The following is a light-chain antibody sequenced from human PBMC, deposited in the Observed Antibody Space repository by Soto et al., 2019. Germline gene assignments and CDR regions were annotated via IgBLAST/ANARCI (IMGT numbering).Light chain of an antibody. V-gene: IGKV3-11*01. J-gene: IGKJ5*01. CDR2: DAS. CDR3: QQRSNWPIT. Sequence: EIVLTQSPATLSLSPGERATLSCRASQSVNSFLACYQQKPGQAPRLLIYDASNRATGIPARFSGSGSGTDFTLTISSLEPEDFVVYYCQQRSNWPITFGQGTRLEIK. CDR1: QSVNSF.